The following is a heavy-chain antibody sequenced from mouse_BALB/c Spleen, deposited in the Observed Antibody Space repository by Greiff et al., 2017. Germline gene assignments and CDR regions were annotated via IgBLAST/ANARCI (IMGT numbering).Heavy chain of an antibody. D-gene: IGHD2-4*01. CDR1: GFSLSTYGIG. Sequence: QVTLKVSGPGILQPSQTLSLTCSFSGFSLSTYGIGVGWIRQPSGKGLEWLAHIWWNDNKYYNTALKSRLTISKDTSNNQVFLKIASVDTADTATYYCARIGGDYPYYYAMDYWGQGTSVTVSS. J-gene: IGHJ4*01. V-gene: IGHV8-11*01. CDR3: ARIGGDYPYYYAMDY. CDR2: IWWNDNK.